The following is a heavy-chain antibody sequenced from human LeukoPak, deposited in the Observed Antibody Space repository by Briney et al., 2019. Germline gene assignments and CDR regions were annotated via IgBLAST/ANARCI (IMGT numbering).Heavy chain of an antibody. J-gene: IGHJ4*02. CDR2: INPSGGST. Sequence: GASVKVSCKASGYTFTSYGISWVRQAPGQGLEWMGIINPSGGSTSYEQKFQGRVTMTRDMSTSTVYMELSSLRSEDTAVYYCARVRITMIVKQDYFDYWGQGTLVTVSS. CDR3: ARVRITMIVKQDYFDY. CDR1: GYTFTSYG. V-gene: IGHV1-46*01. D-gene: IGHD3-22*01.